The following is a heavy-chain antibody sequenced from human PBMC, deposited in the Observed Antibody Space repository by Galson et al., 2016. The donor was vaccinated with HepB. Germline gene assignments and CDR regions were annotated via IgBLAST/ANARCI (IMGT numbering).Heavy chain of an antibody. CDR1: GDSVSSNRAA. CDR2: TYYRSKWYN. CDR3: SRDLGWSLVDY. D-gene: IGHD1-26*01. Sequence: CAISGDSVSSNRAAWNWLRQSPSRGLEWLGRTYYRSKWYNDYAVSVQSRIAINPDTSKNQFSLQLSSVTPDDTAVYYCSRDLGWSLVDYWGPGTVVTVSS. V-gene: IGHV6-1*01. J-gene: IGHJ4*02.